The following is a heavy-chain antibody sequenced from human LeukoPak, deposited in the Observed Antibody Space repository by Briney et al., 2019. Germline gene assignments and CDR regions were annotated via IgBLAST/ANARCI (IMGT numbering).Heavy chain of an antibody. V-gene: IGHV1-69*05. J-gene: IGHJ5*02. CDR2: IIPIFGTA. CDR1: GGTFSSYA. Sequence: SVKVSCKASGGTFSSYAISWVRQAPGQGLEWMGGIIPIFGTANYAQKFQGRVTITTDESTSTAYMELSSLRSEDTAVYYCARDPVARGRSGGGWFDPWGQGTLVTVSS. D-gene: IGHD1-14*01. CDR3: ARDPVARGRSGGGWFDP.